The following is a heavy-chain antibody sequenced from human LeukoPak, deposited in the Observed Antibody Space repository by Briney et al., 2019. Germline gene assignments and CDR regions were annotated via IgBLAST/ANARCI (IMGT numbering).Heavy chain of an antibody. CDR2: MNPNSGNT. J-gene: IGHJ6*02. CDR3: ARGPDSSGWYYYYYYGMDV. CDR1: GYTFTSYD. V-gene: IGHV1-8*01. D-gene: IGHD6-19*01. Sequence: ASVKVSCKASGYTFTSYDINWVRQATGQGLEWMGWMNPNSGNTGYAQKFQGRVTMTRNTSISTAYMELSSLRSEDTAVYYCARGPDSSGWYYYYYYGMDVWGQGTTVTVSS.